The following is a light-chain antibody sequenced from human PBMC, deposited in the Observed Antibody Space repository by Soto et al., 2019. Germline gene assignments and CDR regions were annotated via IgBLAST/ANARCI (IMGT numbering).Light chain of an antibody. CDR2: GAS. Sequence: PGARATLSCRASQSVSSNYLAWYQHIPGQAPRLLIYGASTRATGIPDRFSGSGSGTDFTLTISRLEPEDVAVYYCQEFDRSLPSWTFGQGTKVE. V-gene: IGKV3-20*01. CDR3: QEFDRSLPSWT. CDR1: QSVSSNY. J-gene: IGKJ1*01.